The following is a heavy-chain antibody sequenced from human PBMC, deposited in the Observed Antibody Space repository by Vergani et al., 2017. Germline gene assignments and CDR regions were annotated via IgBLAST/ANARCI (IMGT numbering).Heavy chain of an antibody. V-gene: IGHV4-39*01. CDR3: TRHGRSGWAGYFQH. Sequence: QLQLQESGPGLVKPSETLSLTCTVSGVSIGSNSYYWGWIRQPPGNGLEWIGTIYYTGTTYYNEAHKSRLTISGDTSKNQFPLNLNAVTAADTAVYYCTRHGRSGWAGYFQHWGQGTLVTASS. J-gene: IGHJ1*01. D-gene: IGHD6-19*01. CDR1: GVSIGSNSYY. CDR2: IYYTGTT.